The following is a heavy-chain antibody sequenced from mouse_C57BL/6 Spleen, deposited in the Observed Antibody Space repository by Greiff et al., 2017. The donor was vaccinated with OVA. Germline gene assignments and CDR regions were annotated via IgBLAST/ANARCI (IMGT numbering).Heavy chain of an antibody. V-gene: IGHV1-82*01. J-gene: IGHJ3*01. CDR2: IYPGDGDT. CDR3: ARPYYDYYEGFSY. CDR1: GYAFSSSW. Sequence: QVQLQQSGPELVKPGASVKISCKASGYAFSSSWMNWVKQRPGKGLEWIGRIYPGDGDTNSNGKFKGKATLTADKSSSTAYMQLSSLTSEDSAVYFCARPYYDYYEGFSYWGQGTLVTVSA. D-gene: IGHD2-4*01.